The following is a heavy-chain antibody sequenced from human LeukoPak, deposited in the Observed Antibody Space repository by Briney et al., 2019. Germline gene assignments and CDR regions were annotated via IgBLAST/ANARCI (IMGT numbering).Heavy chain of an antibody. D-gene: IGHD3-22*01. CDR2: MNPNSGNT. V-gene: IGHV1-8*01. CDR1: GYTFTDFG. CDR3: AREGYYDSSGYYLKLFDY. J-gene: IGHJ4*02. Sequence: ASVKVSCKTSGYTFTDFGINWVRQATGQGLEWMGWMNPNSGNTGYAQKFQGRVTITRNTSISTAYMELSRLRSDDTAVYYCAREGYYDSSGYYLKLFDYWGQGTLVTVSS.